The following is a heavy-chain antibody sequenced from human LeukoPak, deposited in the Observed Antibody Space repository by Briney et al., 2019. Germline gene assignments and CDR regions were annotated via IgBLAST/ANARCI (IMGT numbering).Heavy chain of an antibody. J-gene: IGHJ4*02. CDR3: ARVRVSSGSHPWYFDY. Sequence: SETLSLTCTVFRGSISSYYWSWIRQPPGQGLEWIGYIYYSGSTDYNPSLKSRVNISVDTSKNQFSLKLSSVTAADTAVYFCARVRVSSGSHPWYFDYWGQGTLVTVSS. CDR2: IYYSGST. V-gene: IGHV4-59*01. CDR1: RGSISSYY. D-gene: IGHD3-22*01.